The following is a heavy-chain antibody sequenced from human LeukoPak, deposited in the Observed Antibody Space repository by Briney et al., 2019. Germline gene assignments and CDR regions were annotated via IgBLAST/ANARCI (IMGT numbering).Heavy chain of an antibody. CDR1: GGAFNDYY. V-gene: IGHV4-34*01. CDR3: ARRGIWIQWNFEY. CDR2: INQGGST. D-gene: IGHD5-12*01. J-gene: IGHJ4*02. Sequence: SETLSLTCAVEGGAFNDYYWSWVRQSPEKGLEWIAEINQGGSTIYNPSLKNRVTMSIDTTRKHFSLQLASLTAADAAVYFCARRGIWIQWNFEYWGQGVLVTVSS.